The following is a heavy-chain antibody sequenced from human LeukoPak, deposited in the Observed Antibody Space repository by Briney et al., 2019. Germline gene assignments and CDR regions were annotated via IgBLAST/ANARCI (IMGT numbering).Heavy chain of an antibody. D-gene: IGHD4-17*01. CDR1: GGSISSGSYY. CDR3: ARRARYGDYYFDY. J-gene: IGHJ4*02. CDR2: IYYSGST. V-gene: IGHV4-61*01. Sequence: SETLSLTCTVSGGSISSGSYYWSWIRQPPGKGLEWIGYIYYSGSTNYNPSLKSRVTISVDTSKNQFSLKLSSVTAADTAVYYCARRARYGDYYFDYWGQGTLVTVSS.